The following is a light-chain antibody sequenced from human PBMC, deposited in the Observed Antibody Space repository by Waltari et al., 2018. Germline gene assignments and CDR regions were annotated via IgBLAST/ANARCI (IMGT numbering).Light chain of an antibody. CDR3: CSYASAVV. CDR2: DD. Sequence: QSALTQPASVSGSPGQSITISCTGISSNVGTYNLVSWYQQYPGRPPKLILYDDDRPSGVSSRFSGSRSDNTASLTISGLQAEDEAHYYCCSYASAVVFGGGTKLTVL. CDR1: SSNVGTYNL. J-gene: IGLJ2*01. V-gene: IGLV2-23*01.